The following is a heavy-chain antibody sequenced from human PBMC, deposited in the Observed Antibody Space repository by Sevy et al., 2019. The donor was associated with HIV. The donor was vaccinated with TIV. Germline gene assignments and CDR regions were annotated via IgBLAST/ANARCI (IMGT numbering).Heavy chain of an antibody. Sequence: GESLRLSCAASGFTFSSYWMHWVRQAPGKGLLWVSLINGDGGSANYADSVKGRFIISRDNAKNTLYLQMNSLRAEDTAMYYCAREDIRVAGIGYYFHSWGQGTLVTVSS. CDR2: INGDGGSA. J-gene: IGHJ4*02. CDR3: AREDIRVAGIGYYFHS. CDR1: GFTFSSYW. D-gene: IGHD6-19*01. V-gene: IGHV3-74*01.